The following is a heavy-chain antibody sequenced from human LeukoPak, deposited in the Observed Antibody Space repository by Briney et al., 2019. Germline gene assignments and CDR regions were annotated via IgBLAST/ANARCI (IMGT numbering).Heavy chain of an antibody. J-gene: IGHJ4*02. Sequence: SETLSLTCTVSGGSISSPTYYWAWIRQPPGQELEWIKTIHHSGSTYDNPSLKSRFTMSVDTSKNQFFLNLSSVTAADPAVYYCARLGGYHDPPDYWGQGTLVTVSS. D-gene: IGHD3-16*02. CDR1: GGSISSPTYY. CDR3: ARLGGYHDPPDY. CDR2: IHHSGST. V-gene: IGHV4-39*01.